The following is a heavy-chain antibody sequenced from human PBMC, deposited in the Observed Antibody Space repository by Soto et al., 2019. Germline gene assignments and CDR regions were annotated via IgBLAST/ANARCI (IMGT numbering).Heavy chain of an antibody. Sequence: QVQLVQSGAEVKKPGASVKVSCKASGYTFTSYDTNWVRQATGQGFEYLGWMNPNSGNTGYVKKFQGRVTMTRDTSMSTVYMELSSLRSEDTAVYYCARGIKYGDYSRWFDPWGPGTLVTVSS. CDR3: ARGIKYGDYSRWFDP. D-gene: IGHD4-17*01. CDR2: MNPNSGNT. V-gene: IGHV1-8*01. CDR1: GYTFTSYD. J-gene: IGHJ5*02.